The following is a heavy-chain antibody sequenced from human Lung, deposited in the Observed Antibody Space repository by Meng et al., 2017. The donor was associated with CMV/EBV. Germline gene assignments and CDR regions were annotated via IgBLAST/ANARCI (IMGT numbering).Heavy chain of an antibody. V-gene: IGHV2-5*01. CDR3: ARAAARPSDWFDP. CDR2: IYGYDGK. CDR1: GFSHRISGVG. Sequence: GPALVIHAHTLTLTCTFSGFSHRISGVGVSWIRQPPGKALEWLAMIYGYDGKRYSPALERRLTITNNTSKNQVVLTMPNMVPVDTATYYCARAAARPSDWFDPWGQGTLVTVSS. J-gene: IGHJ5*02. D-gene: IGHD6-6*01.